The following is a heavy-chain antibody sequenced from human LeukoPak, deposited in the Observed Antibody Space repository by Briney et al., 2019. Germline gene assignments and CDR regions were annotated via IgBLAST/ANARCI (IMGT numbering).Heavy chain of an antibody. Sequence: ASVKVSCKASGGTFSSYAISWVRQAPGQGLEWMGGIIPIFGTANYAQKFQGRVTITTYESTSTAYMELSSLRSEDTAVYYCARDNYAGANWFDPWGQGTLVTVSS. D-gene: IGHD1-7*01. CDR3: ARDNYAGANWFDP. CDR1: GGTFSSYA. CDR2: IIPIFGTA. J-gene: IGHJ5*02. V-gene: IGHV1-69*05.